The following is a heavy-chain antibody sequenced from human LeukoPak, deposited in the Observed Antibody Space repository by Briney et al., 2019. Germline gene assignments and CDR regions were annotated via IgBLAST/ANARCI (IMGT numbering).Heavy chain of an antibody. CDR1: GFTFSSYA. CDR3: ARGRREQPVENWFDP. Sequence: GGSLRLSCAASGFTFSSYAMSWVRQAPGKGLEWVSVISGSGGSTFYAGSVKGRFTISRDNSKNTLYLQMNSLRAEDTAVYYCARGRREQPVENWFDPWGQGTLVTVSS. V-gene: IGHV3-23*01. CDR2: ISGSGGST. D-gene: IGHD6-13*01. J-gene: IGHJ5*02.